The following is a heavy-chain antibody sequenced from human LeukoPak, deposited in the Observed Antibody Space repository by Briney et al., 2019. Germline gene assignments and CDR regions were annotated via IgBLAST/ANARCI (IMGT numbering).Heavy chain of an antibody. CDR3: ARQSGSYGVYYYYMDV. V-gene: IGHV4-39*01. D-gene: IGHD1-26*01. CDR2: IYYSGST. Sequence: SETLSLTCTVSGGSISSSSYYWGWIRQPPGKGLEWIGNIYYSGSTYYNPSLKSRVTISVDTSKNQFSLKLSSVTAADTAVYYCARQSGSYGVYYYYMDVWGKGTTVTVSS. CDR1: GGSISSSSYY. J-gene: IGHJ6*03.